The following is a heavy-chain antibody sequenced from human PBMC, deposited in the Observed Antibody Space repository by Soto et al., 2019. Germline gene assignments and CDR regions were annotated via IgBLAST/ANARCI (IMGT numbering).Heavy chain of an antibody. CDR2: IIPVFGTA. CDR3: ARGDATKIVVTTYYAMDV. J-gene: IGHJ6*02. V-gene: IGHV1-69*12. CDR1: GGSLSNYG. D-gene: IGHD3-9*01. Sequence: QVQLVQSGAEVKKPGSSVKVSCKASGGSLSNYGISWVRQAPGQGLEWMGGIIPVFGTANYAQKFQGRVTITADESTMIVYMDVTSLRSEDTAVYYCARGDATKIVVTTYYAMDVWGQGTTVTVSS.